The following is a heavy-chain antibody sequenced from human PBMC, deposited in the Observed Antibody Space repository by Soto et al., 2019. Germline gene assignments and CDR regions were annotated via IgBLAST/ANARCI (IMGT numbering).Heavy chain of an antibody. V-gene: IGHV1-8*01. D-gene: IGHD3-3*02. CDR3: ALGLDRLDYYYYYMDV. J-gene: IGHJ6*03. CDR2: MNPNSGNT. Sequence: ASVKVSCKASGYTFTSYDINWVRQATGQGLEWMGWMNPNSGNTGYAQKFQGRVTMTRNTSISTAYMELSSLRSEATAVYYCALGLDRLDYYYYYMDVWGKGTTVTVSS. CDR1: GYTFTSYD.